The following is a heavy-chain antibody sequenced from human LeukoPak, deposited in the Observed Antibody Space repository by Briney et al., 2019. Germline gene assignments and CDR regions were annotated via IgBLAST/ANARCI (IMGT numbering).Heavy chain of an antibody. CDR1: GGTFSSYA. CDR2: ISYDGSKK. Sequence: SCKASGGTFSSYAMHWVRQAPGKGLEWVTIISYDGSKKYYADYVKGRFTISRDNSKNTLYLQMNSLRAEDTAVYYCAKSGVYYYYMDVWGKGTTVTVSS. J-gene: IGHJ6*03. V-gene: IGHV3-30-3*02. D-gene: IGHD3-10*01. CDR3: AKSGVYYYYMDV.